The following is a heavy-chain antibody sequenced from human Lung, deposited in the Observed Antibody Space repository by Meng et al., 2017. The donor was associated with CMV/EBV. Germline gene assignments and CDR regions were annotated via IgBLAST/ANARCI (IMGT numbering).Heavy chain of an antibody. Sequence: QVKLGESGPALVKPSETLALTCAVSGDSITNHNWWAWVRQPPGKGLEWIGEIHHRGSSAYNPSLKSRVSMSIDKSKNQFSLKLTSVTAADTAVYHCLRRSGGSVWGQGTLVTVSS. J-gene: IGHJ1*01. CDR1: GDSITNHNW. V-gene: IGHV4-4*02. CDR2: IHHRGSS. CDR3: LRRSGGSV. D-gene: IGHD3-10*01.